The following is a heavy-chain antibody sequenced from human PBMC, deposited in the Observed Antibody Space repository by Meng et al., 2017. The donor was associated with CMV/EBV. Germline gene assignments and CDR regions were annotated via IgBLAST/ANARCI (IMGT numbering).Heavy chain of an antibody. D-gene: IGHD6-19*01. CDR3: ARALIAVAGSWDYYYGMDV. J-gene: IGHJ6*02. V-gene: IGHV3-48*03. Sequence: GESLKISCAASGFTFSSYEMNWVRQAPGKGLEWVSYISSSGSTIYYADSVKGRFTISRDNAKNSLYLQMNSLRAEDTAAYYCARALIAVAGSWDYYYGMDVWGQGTTVTVSS. CDR1: GFTFSSYE. CDR2: ISSSGSTI.